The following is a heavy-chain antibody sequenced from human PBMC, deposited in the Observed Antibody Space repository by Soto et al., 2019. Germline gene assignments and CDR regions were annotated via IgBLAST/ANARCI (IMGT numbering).Heavy chain of an antibody. D-gene: IGHD3-10*01. CDR3: AKDRTMARGIRAFDI. Sequence: PGGSLRLSCAASGFTFSSYTMNWVRQAPGKGLEWVSTISGSGGMTDYEDSVRGRFTVSIDHSKDTVHLQMTSLRADDTAVYYCAKDRTMARGIRAFDIWGQGTTVTVSS. CDR1: GFTFSSYT. J-gene: IGHJ3*02. V-gene: IGHV3-23*01. CDR2: ISGSGGMT.